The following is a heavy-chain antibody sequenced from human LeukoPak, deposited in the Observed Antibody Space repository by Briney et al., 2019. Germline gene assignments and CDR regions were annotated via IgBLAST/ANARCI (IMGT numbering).Heavy chain of an antibody. V-gene: IGHV1-8*01. D-gene: IGHD3-16*01. Sequence: GASVKVSCKASGYTFTSYDINWVRQATGQGLEWMGWMNPNSGNTGYAQKFQGRVTMTRNTSISTAYMELSSPRSEDTAVYYCARSLGGDYYYYGMDVWGQGTTVTVSS. CDR3: ARSLGGDYYYYGMDV. CDR2: MNPNSGNT. CDR1: GYTFTSYD. J-gene: IGHJ6*02.